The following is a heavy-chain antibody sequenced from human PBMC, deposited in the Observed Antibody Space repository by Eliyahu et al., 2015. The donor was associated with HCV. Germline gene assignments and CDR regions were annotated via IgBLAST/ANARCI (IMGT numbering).Heavy chain of an antibody. J-gene: IGHJ2*01. Sequence: VQVVESGGDLVQPGGSLXXTXEASGFSXYXAXMXWVRQAPGKGLEWVSVLYGTSYGTXLTFYADSVNGRFTISRDTSKNTLYLQMNSLRVEDTAVYYCARNYYDVSLGYYFDLWGRGTLVTVSS. CDR3: ARNYYDVSLGYYFDL. D-gene: IGHD3-22*01. CDR2: LYGTSYGTXLT. CDR1: GFSXYXAX. V-gene: IGHV3-66*01.